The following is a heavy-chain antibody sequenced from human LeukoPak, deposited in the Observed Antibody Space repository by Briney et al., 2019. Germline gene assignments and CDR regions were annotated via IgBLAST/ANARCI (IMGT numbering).Heavy chain of an antibody. CDR2: ISSSSIYI. CDR1: GFTFRTYT. D-gene: IGHD6-19*01. CDR3: ARESVAGTVSFDI. Sequence: GGSLRLSCAASGFTFRTYTVHWVRQAPGKGLEWVSSISSSSIYIYYADSLQGRFTISRDNAENSLYLQMNSLRAEGTAVYYCARESVAGTVSFDIWGQGTMVTVSS. V-gene: IGHV3-21*01. J-gene: IGHJ3*02.